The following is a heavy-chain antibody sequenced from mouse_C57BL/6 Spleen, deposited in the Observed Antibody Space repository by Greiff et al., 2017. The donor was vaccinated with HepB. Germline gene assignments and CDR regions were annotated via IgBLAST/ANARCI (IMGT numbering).Heavy chain of an antibody. Sequence: EVMLVESGPELVKPGASVKISCKASGYSFTGYYMHWVKQSSEKSLEWIGEINPSTGGTSYNQKFKGKATLTVDKSSSTAYMQLKSLTSEDSAVYYCARSDSNYGEFYFDYWGQGTTLTVSS. CDR1: GYSFTGYY. V-gene: IGHV1-43*01. J-gene: IGHJ2*01. CDR2: INPSTGGT. CDR3: ARSDSNYGEFYFDY. D-gene: IGHD2-5*01.